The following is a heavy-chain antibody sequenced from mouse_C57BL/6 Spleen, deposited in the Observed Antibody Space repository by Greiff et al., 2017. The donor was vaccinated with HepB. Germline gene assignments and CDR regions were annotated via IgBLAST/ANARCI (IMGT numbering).Heavy chain of an antibody. V-gene: IGHV1-80*01. CDR3: ARSRTTVVANFDY. CDR2: IYPGDGDT. J-gene: IGHJ2*01. Sequence: VQLQQSGAELVKPGASVKISCKASGYAFSSYWMNWVKQRPGKGLEWIGQIYPGDGDTNYNGKFKGKATLTADKSSSTAYMQLSSLTSEDSAVYFCARSRTTVVANFDYWGQGTTLTVSS. CDR1: GYAFSSYW. D-gene: IGHD1-1*01.